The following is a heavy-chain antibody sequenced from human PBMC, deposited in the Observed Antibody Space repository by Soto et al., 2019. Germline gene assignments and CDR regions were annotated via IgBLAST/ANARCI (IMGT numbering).Heavy chain of an antibody. V-gene: IGHV3-48*01. D-gene: IGHD3-10*01. CDR1: GFTFSSYS. CDR2: ISSSSSTI. J-gene: IGHJ4*02. Sequence: GGSLRLSCAASGFTFSSYSMNWVRQAPGKGLEWVSYISSSSSTIYYADSVKGRFTISRDSAKNSLYLQMNSLRAEDTAVYYCAREMMVRGVIGGNIFDYWGQRTLGTVSS. CDR3: AREMMVRGVIGGNIFDY.